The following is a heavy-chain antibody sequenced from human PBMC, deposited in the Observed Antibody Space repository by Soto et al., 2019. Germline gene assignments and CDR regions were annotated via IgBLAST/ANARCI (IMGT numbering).Heavy chain of an antibody. J-gene: IGHJ4*02. CDR2: ISWNSGSI. CDR3: AKSHTPSGWYVTTDY. V-gene: IGHV3-9*01. D-gene: IGHD6-19*01. Sequence: LRLSCAASGFTFGDYAMQWVRQAPGKGLEWVSAISWNSGSIDYADSVKGRFTISRDNAKNSLYLQMNSLRAEDTALYYCAKSHTPSGWYVTTDYWGQGTRVTVSS. CDR1: GFTFGDYA.